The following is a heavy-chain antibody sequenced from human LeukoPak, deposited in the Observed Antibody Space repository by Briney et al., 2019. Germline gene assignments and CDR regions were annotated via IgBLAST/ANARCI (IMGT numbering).Heavy chain of an antibody. CDR2: IYSGGRT. V-gene: IGHV3-53*01. D-gene: IGHD3-22*01. CDR3: VGDLYYYDSSGSATSPY. Sequence: GGSLRLSCAASGFTFSSYHMSWVRQAPGKGLEWVSVIYSGGRTNYADSVKGRFTISRDNSKNTLYLQMSSLRAEDTAVYYCVGDLYYYDSSGSATSPYWGQGTLVTVSS. J-gene: IGHJ4*02. CDR1: GFTFSSYH.